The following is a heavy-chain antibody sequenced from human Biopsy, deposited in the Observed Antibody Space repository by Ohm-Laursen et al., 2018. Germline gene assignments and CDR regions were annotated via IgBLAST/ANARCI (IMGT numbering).Heavy chain of an antibody. J-gene: IGHJ4*02. CDR3: AKCMTGGSNYYFHH. Sequence: SLRLSCTASGFTFSSYGMHWVRQAPGKGLEWVAAIWDDGSNKNYADSVKGRFTISRDNSKNTLYLQMNSLRGEDTAVYYCAKCMTGGSNYYFHHCGQGTLVTVSS. CDR1: GFTFSSYG. V-gene: IGHV3-33*06. CDR2: IWDDGSNK. D-gene: IGHD2-8*01.